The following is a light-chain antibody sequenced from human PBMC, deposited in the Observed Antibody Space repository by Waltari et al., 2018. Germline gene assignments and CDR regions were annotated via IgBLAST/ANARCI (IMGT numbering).Light chain of an antibody. CDR2: DVS. V-gene: IGLV2-14*03. J-gene: IGLJ2*01. CDR3: SSYTSSSTLL. Sequence: QSALTQPASVSGSPGQSITISCTGTSNDVGYNNYVCWYQQPPGKAPKLMIYDVSKRPSGIADRFSGSRSGNTASLTISGLQADDEADYYCSSYTSSSTLLFGGGTKVTVL. CDR1: SNDVGYNNY.